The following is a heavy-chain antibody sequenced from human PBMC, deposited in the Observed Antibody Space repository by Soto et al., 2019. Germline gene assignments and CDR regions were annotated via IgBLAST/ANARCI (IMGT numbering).Heavy chain of an antibody. D-gene: IGHD3-22*01. CDR1: GFTVSSNY. V-gene: IGHV3-53*01. Sequence: GGSLRLSCAASGFTVSSNYMTWVRQAPGKGLEWVSVIYAGDATYYADSVKGRFTISRDNSKNTLYLQMNSLRAEDTAVYYCAKWPITMIVVVIPGYYFDYWGQGTLVTVSS. J-gene: IGHJ4*02. CDR2: IYAGDAT. CDR3: AKWPITMIVVVIPGYYFDY.